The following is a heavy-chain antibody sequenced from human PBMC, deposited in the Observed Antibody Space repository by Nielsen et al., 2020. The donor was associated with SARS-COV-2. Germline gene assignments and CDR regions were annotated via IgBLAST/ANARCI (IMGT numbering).Heavy chain of an antibody. D-gene: IGHD3-10*01. V-gene: IGHV4-39*07. CDR2: IYYSGST. J-gene: IGHJ4*02. CDR1: GASISSSSNY. Sequence: SETLSLTCSLSGASISSSSNYWGWIRQPPGKGLEWIGSIYYSGSTYYNPSLKSRVTISVDTSKNQFSLKLSSVTAADTAVYYCARVTVRGLSLDYWGQGTLVTVSS. CDR3: ARVTVRGLSLDY.